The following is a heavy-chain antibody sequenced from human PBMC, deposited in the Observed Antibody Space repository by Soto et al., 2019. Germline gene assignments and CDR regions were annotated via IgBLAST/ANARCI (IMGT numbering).Heavy chain of an antibody. Sequence: ASVKVFCKAFGYPFITFGISWLRQAPGQGLEWIGWISSYNGNTNYAQKLQGRVTMTTDPSTTTAYMELRSLRSDDTAVYYCARDRPTSSIRARDYYYAMDVWGQGTTVTVSS. CDR1: GYPFITFG. D-gene: IGHD6-6*01. V-gene: IGHV1-18*01. CDR2: ISSYNGNT. CDR3: ARDRPTSSIRARDYYYAMDV. J-gene: IGHJ6*02.